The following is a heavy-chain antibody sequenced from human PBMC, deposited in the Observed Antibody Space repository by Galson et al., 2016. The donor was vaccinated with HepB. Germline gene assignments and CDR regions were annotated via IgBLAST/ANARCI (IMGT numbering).Heavy chain of an antibody. D-gene: IGHD5-24*01. CDR1: GYTFSIYG. CDR2: VSPYNGNT. V-gene: IGHV1-18*04. Sequence: SVKVSCKASGYTFSIYGISWLRQAPGQGLEWMGWVSPYNGNTNYRQNLKDRVTMTTDTSTSTAYMELRSPRSDDTGVYYCARYYNFDFWGQGTLVTVSS. J-gene: IGHJ4*02. CDR3: ARYYNFDF.